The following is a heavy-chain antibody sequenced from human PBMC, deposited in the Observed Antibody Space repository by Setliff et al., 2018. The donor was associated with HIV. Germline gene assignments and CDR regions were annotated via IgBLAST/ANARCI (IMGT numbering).Heavy chain of an antibody. Sequence: GGSLRLSCAASGFTFSTYNMHWARQTPGKGLEWVSYITSSGSATYYADSMKGRFTISRDNAKNSLYLQMNSLRAEDTAVYYCARDYVRPGTVGTTSPLDNWGQGTLVTVSS. D-gene: IGHD1-26*01. CDR1: GFTFSTYN. J-gene: IGHJ1*01. CDR3: ARDYVRPGTVGTTSPLDN. CDR2: ITSSGSAT. V-gene: IGHV3-48*01.